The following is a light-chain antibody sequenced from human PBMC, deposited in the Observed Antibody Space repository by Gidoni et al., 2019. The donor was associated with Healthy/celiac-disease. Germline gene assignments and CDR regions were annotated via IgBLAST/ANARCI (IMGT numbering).Light chain of an antibody. Sequence: AIRMTQSPSSLSASTGDRVTITCRASQGISSYLAWYQQQPGKAPKLLIYAASTLQSGVPSRFSGSGSGTDFTLTISCLQSEDFATYYCQQYYSYPPRTFGQGTKVEIK. CDR3: QQYYSYPPRT. V-gene: IGKV1-8*01. J-gene: IGKJ1*01. CDR1: QGISSY. CDR2: AAS.